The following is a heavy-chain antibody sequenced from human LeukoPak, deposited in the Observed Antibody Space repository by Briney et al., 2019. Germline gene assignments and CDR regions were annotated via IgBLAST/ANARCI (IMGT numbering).Heavy chain of an antibody. CDR2: IYYSGST. J-gene: IGHJ4*02. D-gene: IGHD3-9*01. CDR1: GGSISSYY. Sequence: SETLSLTCTVSGGSISSYYWSWIRQPPGKGLEWIGYIYYSGSTNYNPSLKSRVTISVDTSKNQFSLKLSSVTAADTAVYYCARDSWDILTRFQGGFDYWGQGTLVTVSS. CDR3: ARDSWDILTRFQGGFDY. V-gene: IGHV4-59*01.